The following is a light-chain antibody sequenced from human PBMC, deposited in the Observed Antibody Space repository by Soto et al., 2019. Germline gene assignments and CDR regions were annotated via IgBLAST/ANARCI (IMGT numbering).Light chain of an antibody. CDR2: GAS. Sequence: DIQMTQSPSSLSAPVGDRVTITCRASQDIRSYLACYQQKPGRVPKLLLYGASTLQSGVPSRFSGSGSGTDFTLTIRSLQPEDVATYCCKTYNSVPLTFGPGTKVALK. J-gene: IGKJ3*01. CDR3: KTYNSVPLT. CDR1: QDIRSY. V-gene: IGKV1-27*01.